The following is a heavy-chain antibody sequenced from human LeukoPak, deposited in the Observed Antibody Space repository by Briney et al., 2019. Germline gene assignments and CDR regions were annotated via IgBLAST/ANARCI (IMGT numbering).Heavy chain of an antibody. CDR1: GFTFSSYG. J-gene: IGHJ3*02. V-gene: IGHV3-33*01. CDR2: IWYDGSNK. D-gene: IGHD1-26*01. CDR3: ARKLLNHDAFDI. Sequence: GGSLRLSCAASGFTFSSYGMHWVRQAPGKGLEWVAVIWYDGSNKYYADSVKGRFTISRDNSKNTLYLQMNSLRAEDTAVYYCARKLLNHDAFDIWGQGTMVTVSS.